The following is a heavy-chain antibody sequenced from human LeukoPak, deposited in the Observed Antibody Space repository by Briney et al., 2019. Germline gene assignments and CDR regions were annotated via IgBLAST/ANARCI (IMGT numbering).Heavy chain of an antibody. D-gene: IGHD3-10*01. CDR3: AKDDNLHPYGSGSLDP. V-gene: IGHV3-23*01. J-gene: IGHJ5*02. CDR2: VSPPGGGT. Sequence: PGGSLRLSCTVSGFTVSDNSMNWVRQAPGKGLEWLSGVSPPGGGTYYADSVKGRFTISRDDSKNTLYLQMNSLRAEDTAVYYCAKDDNLHPYGSGSLDPWGQGTLSPSPQ. CDR1: GFTVSDNS.